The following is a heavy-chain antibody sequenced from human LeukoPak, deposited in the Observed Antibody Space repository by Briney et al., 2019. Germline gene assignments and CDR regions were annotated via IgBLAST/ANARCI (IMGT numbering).Heavy chain of an antibody. CDR1: GFTLSDYG. Sequence: GGSLRLSCAASGFTLSDYGMHWVRQAPGKGLEWVAFIRYDGSDKYYADSVRGRFTISRDNSENTLYLQMNSLRVEDTAVYYCAKDRLVPGSVLDYWVQGTLVTVSS. CDR2: IRYDGSDK. D-gene: IGHD6-19*01. CDR3: AKDRLVPGSVLDY. V-gene: IGHV3-30*02. J-gene: IGHJ4*02.